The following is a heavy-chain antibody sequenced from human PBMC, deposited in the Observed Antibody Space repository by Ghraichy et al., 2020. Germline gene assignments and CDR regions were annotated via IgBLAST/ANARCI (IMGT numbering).Heavy chain of an antibody. CDR3: AKRSIAASKRFDP. CDR1: GGSFSGYY. J-gene: IGHJ5*02. V-gene: IGHV4-34*01. Sequence: ETLSLTCAVYGGSFSGYYWSWIRQPPGKGLEWIGEINHSGSTNYNPSLKSRVTISVDTSKNQFSLKLSSVTAADTAVYYCAKRSIAASKRFDPWGQGTLVTVSS. CDR2: INHSGST. D-gene: IGHD6-6*01.